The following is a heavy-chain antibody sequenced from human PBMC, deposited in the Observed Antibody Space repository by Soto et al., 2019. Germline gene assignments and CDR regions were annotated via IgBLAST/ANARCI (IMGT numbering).Heavy chain of an antibody. CDR3: ARSVEGHFDY. V-gene: IGHV3-48*02. CDR1: GFKFSIYS. D-gene: IGHD6-19*01. J-gene: IGHJ4*02. CDR2: ITSDTKTI. Sequence: VQLVESGGALVQPGGSLRLSCAASGFKFSIYSMNWVRQAPGKGLEWSAYITSDTKTIKYGDSVKGRFTISRDNAKNSVYLQMNDLSDEDTAVYYCARSVEGHFDYWGQGTVVTVSS.